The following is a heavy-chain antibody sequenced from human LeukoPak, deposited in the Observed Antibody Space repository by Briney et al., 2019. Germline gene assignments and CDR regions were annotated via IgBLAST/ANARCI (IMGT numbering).Heavy chain of an antibody. V-gene: IGHV4-4*02. D-gene: IGHD3-9*01. CDR3: ATYHDVSSGFTFDS. Sequence: SETLALTCAVSGGSVNNDRWWNWVRHPPGKGLEWIGEIHPSGSVRYDPSLKSRVSVSLDKSNDHVSLTLTSVTAADTAVYFCATYHDVSSGFTFDSWGQGTLVTVSS. J-gene: IGHJ4*02. CDR2: IHPSGSV. CDR1: GGSVNNDRW.